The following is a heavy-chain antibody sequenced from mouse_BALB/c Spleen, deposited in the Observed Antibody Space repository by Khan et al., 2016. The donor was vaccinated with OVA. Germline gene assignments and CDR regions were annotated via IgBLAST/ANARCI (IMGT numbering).Heavy chain of an antibody. CDR1: GYSIASDYA. CDR3: ARVYGGDFDY. CDR2: ISYSGNT. D-gene: IGHD1-1*01. J-gene: IGHJ2*01. Sequence: EVKLLESGPGLVKPSQSLSLTCTVTGYSIASDYAWNWIRPFPGNKLEWMGFISYSGNTNYNPSLKSRISITRDTSKNQFFLQLNSVTSEDTATYYCARVYGGDFDYWGQGTNVTVSS. V-gene: IGHV3-2*02.